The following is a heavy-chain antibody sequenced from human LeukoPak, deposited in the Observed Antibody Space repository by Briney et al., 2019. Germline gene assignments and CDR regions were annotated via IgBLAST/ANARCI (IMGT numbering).Heavy chain of an antibody. CDR3: ATRTAMVTNYYYYGMDV. D-gene: IGHD5-18*01. CDR1: GYTFTGYY. Sequence: GASVKVSCKASGYTFTGYYMHWVRQAPGRGLEWMGWINPNSGGTNYAQKFQGRVTMTRDTSISTAYMELSRLRSDDTAVYYCATRTAMVTNYYYYGMDVWGQGTTVTVSS. J-gene: IGHJ6*02. CDR2: INPNSGGT. V-gene: IGHV1-2*02.